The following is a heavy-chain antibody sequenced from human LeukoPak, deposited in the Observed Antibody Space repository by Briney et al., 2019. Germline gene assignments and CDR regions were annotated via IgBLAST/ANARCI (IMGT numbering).Heavy chain of an antibody. D-gene: IGHD6-13*01. CDR1: GFTFDDYA. V-gene: IGHV3-9*03. Sequence: GGSLRLSCAASGFTFDDYAMHWVRQAPGKGLEWVSGISWNSGSIGCADSVKGRFTISRDNAKNSLYLQMNSLRAEDMALYYCAKASGYSSSDFDYWGQGTLVTVSS. CDR2: ISWNSGSI. CDR3: AKASGYSSSDFDY. J-gene: IGHJ4*02.